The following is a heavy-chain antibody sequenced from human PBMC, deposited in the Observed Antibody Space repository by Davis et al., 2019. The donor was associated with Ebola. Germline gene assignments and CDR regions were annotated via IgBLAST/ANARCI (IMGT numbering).Heavy chain of an antibody. CDR1: GFTFSSYL. Sequence: ESLKISCAASGFTFSSYLMSWVRQAPGEGLEWVANIKQDGSEKYYVDSVKGRFTISRDNAKNSLYLQMNSLRAEDTAVYYCARERWLRGYYFDYWGQGTLVTVSS. V-gene: IGHV3-7*01. D-gene: IGHD5-12*01. CDR3: ARERWLRGYYFDY. J-gene: IGHJ4*02. CDR2: IKQDGSEK.